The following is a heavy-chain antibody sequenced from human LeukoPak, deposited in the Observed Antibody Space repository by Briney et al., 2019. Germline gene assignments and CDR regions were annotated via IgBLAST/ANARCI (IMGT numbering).Heavy chain of an antibody. J-gene: IGHJ5*02. D-gene: IGHD5-24*01. V-gene: IGHV4-59*08. CDR3: ARRGVEMAAIRPDNWFYP. CDR2: IHYSGST. CDR1: GGSISNHY. Sequence: PSETLSLTCTVSGGSISNHYWGWIRQPPGKGLEWIGYIHYSGSTKYNPTLKSRVTVSADTSNNQISLKVSSVTAADTAVYYCARRGVEMAAIRPDNWFYPWGPGTLVTVSS.